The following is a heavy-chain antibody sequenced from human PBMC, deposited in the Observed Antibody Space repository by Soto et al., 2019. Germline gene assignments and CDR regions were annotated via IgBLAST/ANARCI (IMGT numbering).Heavy chain of an antibody. CDR2: IYHSGTT. J-gene: IGHJ3*02. V-gene: IGHV4-30-4*01. D-gene: IGHD3-22*01. CDR3: ARKGKYNSSGYYVDT. CDR1: GGSISGGDSY. Sequence: QVQLQESGPGLVKPSQTLSLTCTVSGGSISGGDSYWSWLRQPPGKGLEWIGYIYHSGTTYYSPSLKSRVTISVDPSKNQFSLKLSSVTAADTAVYYCARKGKYNSSGYYVDTWGQGTMVTVSS.